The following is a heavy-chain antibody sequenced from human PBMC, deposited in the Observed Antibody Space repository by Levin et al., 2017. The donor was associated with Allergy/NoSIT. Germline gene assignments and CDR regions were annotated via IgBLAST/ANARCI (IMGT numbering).Heavy chain of an antibody. CDR2: ISSSSSYI. CDR1: GFTFSSYS. D-gene: IGHD3-22*01. V-gene: IGHV3-21*01. CDR3: ARVPYDSSGYYHAFDI. Sequence: LSLTCAASGFTFSSYSMNWVRQAPGKGLEWVSSISSSSSYIYYADSVKGRFTISRDNAKNSPYLQMNSLRAEDTAVYYCARVPYDSSGYYHAFDIWGQGTMVTVSS. J-gene: IGHJ3*02.